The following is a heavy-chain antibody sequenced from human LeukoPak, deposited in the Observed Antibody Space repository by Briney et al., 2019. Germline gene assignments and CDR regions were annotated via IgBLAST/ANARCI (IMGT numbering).Heavy chain of an antibody. V-gene: IGHV3-33*01. J-gene: IGHJ6*02. Sequence: PGRSLRLSCAASGFTFSSYGMHWVRQAPGKGLEWVAVIWYDGSNKYYADSVKGRFTISRDNSKNTLYLQMNSLRAEDTAVYYCAVVLSPYYFDWFYYYYYGMDVWGQGTTVTVSS. CDR3: AVVLSPYYFDWFYYYYYGMDV. D-gene: IGHD3-9*01. CDR2: IWYDGSNK. CDR1: GFTFSSYG.